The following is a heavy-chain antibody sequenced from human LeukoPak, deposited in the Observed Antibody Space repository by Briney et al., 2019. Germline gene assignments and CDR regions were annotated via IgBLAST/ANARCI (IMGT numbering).Heavy chain of an antibody. J-gene: IGHJ6*02. Sequence: GGSLRLSCAASGFTFSSYGMHWDRQAPGKGLEWVAVISYDGSNKYYADSVKGRFTISRDNSKNTLYLQMNSLRAEDTAVYYCARDRQWLVGGYYYYYYGMDVWGQGTTVTVSS. CDR2: ISYDGSNK. V-gene: IGHV3-30*03. CDR1: GFTFSSYG. D-gene: IGHD6-19*01. CDR3: ARDRQWLVGGYYYYYYGMDV.